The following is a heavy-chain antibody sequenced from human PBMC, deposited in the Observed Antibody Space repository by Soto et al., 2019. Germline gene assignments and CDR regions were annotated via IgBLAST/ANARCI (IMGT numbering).Heavy chain of an antibody. CDR1: GYTFTSYA. CDR2: INAGNGNT. V-gene: IGHV1-3*01. Sequence: ASVKVSCKASGYTFTSYAMHWVRQAPGQRLEWMGWINAGNGNTKYSQKFQGRVTITRDTSASTAYMELSSLRSEDTAVYYCARTGMGHSADKGDYYYYYGMDVWGQGTTVTVSS. J-gene: IGHJ6*02. D-gene: IGHD2-15*01. CDR3: ARTGMGHSADKGDYYYYYGMDV.